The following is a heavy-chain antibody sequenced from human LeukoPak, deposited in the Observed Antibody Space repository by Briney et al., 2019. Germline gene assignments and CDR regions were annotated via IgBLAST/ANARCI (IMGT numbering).Heavy chain of an antibody. D-gene: IGHD3-9*01. V-gene: IGHV4-38-2*01. CDR2: IYHSGST. CDR1: GGSFSGYY. CDR3: ARKGITISLRTNWFDP. Sequence: NPSETLSLTCAVYGGSFSGYYWGWIRQPPGKGLEWIGSIYHSGSTYYNPSLKSRVTISVDTSKNQFSLKLSSVTAADTAVYYCARKGITISLRTNWFDPWGQGTLVTVSS. J-gene: IGHJ5*02.